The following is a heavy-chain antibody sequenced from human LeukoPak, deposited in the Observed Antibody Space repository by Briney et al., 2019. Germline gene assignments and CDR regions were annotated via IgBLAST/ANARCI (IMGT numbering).Heavy chain of an antibody. V-gene: IGHV4-30-2*01. J-gene: IGHJ5*02. D-gene: IGHD3-22*01. CDR1: GGSISSGGYS. Sequence: SETLSLTCAVSGGSISSGGYSWSWIRQPPGKGLEWIGYIYHSGSTYYNPSLKSRVTISVGRSKNQFSLKLSSVTAADTAVYYCARGAAAHYDSSGYYAGWFDPWGQGTLVTVSS. CDR2: IYHSGST. CDR3: ARGAAAHYDSSGYYAGWFDP.